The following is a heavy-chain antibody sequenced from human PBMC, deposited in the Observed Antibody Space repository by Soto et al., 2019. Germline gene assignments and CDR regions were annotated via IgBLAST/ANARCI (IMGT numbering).Heavy chain of an antibody. V-gene: IGHV1-18*01. D-gene: IGHD2-21*02. CDR1: GYTFTSYG. Sequence: ASVKGSCKASGYTFTSYGISWVRQAPGQGLEWMGWISAYNGNTNYAQKLQGRVTMTTDTSTSTAYMELRSLRSDDTAVYYCARVLVVTAIPHYGMDVWGQGTTGTVSS. J-gene: IGHJ6*02. CDR3: ARVLVVTAIPHYGMDV. CDR2: ISAYNGNT.